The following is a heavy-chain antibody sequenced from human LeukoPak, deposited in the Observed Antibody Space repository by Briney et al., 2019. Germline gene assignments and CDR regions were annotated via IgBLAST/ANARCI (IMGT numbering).Heavy chain of an antibody. J-gene: IGHJ1*01. CDR3: ASLTYYFDSSGYYPGYFQH. V-gene: IGHV3-11*03. Sequence: GGSLRLSCAASGFTFSDHYMSWIRQAPGKWLEWVSYIISSNSYTNYADSVKGRFYADSVKGRFTISRDNARNSLYLQMNSLRAEDTAVYYCASLTYYFDSSGYYPGYFQHWGQGTLVTVSS. CDR2: IISSNSYT. D-gene: IGHD3-22*01. CDR1: GFTFSDHY.